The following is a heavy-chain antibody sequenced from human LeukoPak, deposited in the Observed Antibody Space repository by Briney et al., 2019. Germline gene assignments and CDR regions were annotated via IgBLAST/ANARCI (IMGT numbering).Heavy chain of an antibody. V-gene: IGHV1-18*01. CDR2: ISAYNGNT. CDR3: ARGRVYGSYRLTGMDV. CDR1: GYTFTSYG. D-gene: IGHD4-17*01. Sequence: ASVKVSCKASGYTFTSYGISWVRQAPGQGLEWMGWISAYNGNTNYAQKLQGRVTMTTDTSTSTAYMELRSLRSDDTAVYYCARGRVYGSYRLTGMDVWGQGTTVTVSS. J-gene: IGHJ6*02.